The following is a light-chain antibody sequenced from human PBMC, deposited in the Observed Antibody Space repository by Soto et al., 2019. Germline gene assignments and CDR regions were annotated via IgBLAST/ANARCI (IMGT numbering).Light chain of an antibody. V-gene: IGKV3-20*01. J-gene: IGKJ2*01. CDR2: GAA. CDR3: HQYGFSPNT. CDR1: RSVSSRY. Sequence: IVLTQSPGTLSLSPGERATLSCRASRSVSSRYLAWYQQKPGQAPRLLIYGAASRATGIPDRFSGSGSGTDFTLTISRLEAEDFAVYHCHQYGFSPNTFGQGTKLEIK.